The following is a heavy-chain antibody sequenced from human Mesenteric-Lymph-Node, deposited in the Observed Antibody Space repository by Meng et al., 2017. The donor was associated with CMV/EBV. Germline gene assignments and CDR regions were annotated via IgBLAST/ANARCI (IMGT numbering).Heavy chain of an antibody. CDR3: GRDSISDIVGATISHAFDI. V-gene: IGHV3-7*01. Sequence: GASLVISCAASGSTFSSYWMSLVRQAPGKGLEWVANIKQDGGEKYYVDSVKGRFITSRDNTRNSLYRQMNRLRAEDTAVYYGGRDSISDIVGATISHAFDIWGQGTMVTVSS. J-gene: IGHJ3*02. CDR1: GSTFSSYW. D-gene: IGHD1-26*01. CDR2: IKQDGGEK.